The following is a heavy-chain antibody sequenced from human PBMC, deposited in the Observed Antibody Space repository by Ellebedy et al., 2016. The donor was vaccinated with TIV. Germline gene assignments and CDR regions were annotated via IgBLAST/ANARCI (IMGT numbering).Heavy chain of an antibody. CDR3: ARDRGGDHNWFDP. V-gene: IGHV3-30-3*01. Sequence: GGSLRLSCAASGFTFSSYAMHWVRQAPGKGLEWVAVISYDGSNKYYADSVKGRFTISRDNSKNTLYLQMNSLRAEDTAVYYCARDRGGDHNWFDPWGQGTLVTVSS. D-gene: IGHD2-21*02. J-gene: IGHJ5*02. CDR2: ISYDGSNK. CDR1: GFTFSSYA.